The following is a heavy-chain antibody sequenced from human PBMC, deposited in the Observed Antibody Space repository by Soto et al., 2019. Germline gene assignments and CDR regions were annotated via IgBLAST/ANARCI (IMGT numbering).Heavy chain of an antibody. CDR1: GFTLRNYG. CDR2: IGIGSSTE. CDR3: ATDQFYYNEISGSTLTVFDV. Sequence: GGSLRLSSAVSGFTLRNYGMNWVRQAPGKGLGLVSDIGIGSSTEYYAESVKGRFTISRDNATTSLDLQMRSLRAEGTAVYYCATDQFYYNEISGSTLTVFDVWGQGTMVTVS. V-gene: IGHV3-48*01. J-gene: IGHJ3*01. D-gene: IGHD3-22*01.